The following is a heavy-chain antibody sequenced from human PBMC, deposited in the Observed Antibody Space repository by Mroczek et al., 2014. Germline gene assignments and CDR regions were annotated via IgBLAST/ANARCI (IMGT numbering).Heavy chain of an antibody. J-gene: IGHJ4*02. CDR1: GGSFSGYY. Sequence: QVQLQQWGAGLLKPSETLSLTCAVYGGSFSGYYWSWIRQPPGKGLEWIGEINHSGSTNYNPSLKSRVTISVDTSKNQFSLKLSSVTAADTAVYYCATSLGAPPGYFDYWGQGTLVTVSS. CDR2: INHSGST. D-gene: IGHD1-26*01. V-gene: IGHV4-34*01. CDR3: ATSLGAPPGYFDY.